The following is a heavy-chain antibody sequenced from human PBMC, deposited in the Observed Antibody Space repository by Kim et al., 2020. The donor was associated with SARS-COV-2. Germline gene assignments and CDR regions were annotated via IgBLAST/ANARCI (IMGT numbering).Heavy chain of an antibody. V-gene: IGHV3-11*06. J-gene: IGHJ4*02. Sequence: GGSLRLSCAASGFTFSDYYMSWIRQAPGKGLEWVSYISSSSSYTNYADSVKGRFTISRDNAKNSLYLQMNSLRAEDTAVYYCARDSGRYGSGSYSYYFDYWGQGTLVTVSS. CDR1: GFTFSDYY. CDR2: ISSSSSYT. D-gene: IGHD3-10*01. CDR3: ARDSGRYGSGSYSYYFDY.